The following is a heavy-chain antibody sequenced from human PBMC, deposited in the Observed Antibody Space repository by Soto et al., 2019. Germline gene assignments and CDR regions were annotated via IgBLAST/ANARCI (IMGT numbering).Heavy chain of an antibody. CDR1: GFSLTTSGVG. CDR2: IYWDDDK. D-gene: IGHD3-3*01. J-gene: IGHJ4*02. CDR3: AHRVLRTVFGLVTTTAIYFDF. V-gene: IGHV2-5*02. Sequence: QITLNESGPTVVRPTETLTLTCRFSGFSLTTSGVGVGWIRQSPGKAPEWLALIYWDDDKGYSASLKSRLTIPKDTSKNQAVLTVSDLDPTDTATYYCAHRVLRTVFGLVTTTAIYFDFWGQGTPVAVSS.